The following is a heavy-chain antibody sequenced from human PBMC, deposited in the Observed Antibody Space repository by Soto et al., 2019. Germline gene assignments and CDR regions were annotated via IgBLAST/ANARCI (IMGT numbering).Heavy chain of an antibody. V-gene: IGHV4-31*03. CDR1: GGSISGGNYY. J-gene: IGHJ5*02. D-gene: IGHD3-22*01. CDR2: IYYSGST. Sequence: QVQLQESGPGLVKPSQTLSLTCTVSGGSISGGNYYWSWIRQHPGKGLEWIGYIYYSGSTYYNPSLKSRVTISVDTSKNPFSLKLSSVTAADTAVYYCARTSYDSSGTAADPWGQGTLVTVSS. CDR3: ARTSYDSSGTAADP.